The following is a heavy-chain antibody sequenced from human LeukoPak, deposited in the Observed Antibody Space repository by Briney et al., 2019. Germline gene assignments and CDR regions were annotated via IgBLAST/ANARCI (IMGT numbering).Heavy chain of an antibody. J-gene: IGHJ6*03. CDR3: ARGDYMDV. CDR1: GYRFVTYG. CDR2: TSPHNDNT. Sequence: GASVKVSCKASGYRFVTYGISWVRQTPGQGLEWMAWTSPHNDNTNYAQKLQGRVTMTTDTSTSTAYMELRSLRSDDTAVYYCARGDYMDVWGKGTTVTVSS. V-gene: IGHV1-18*01.